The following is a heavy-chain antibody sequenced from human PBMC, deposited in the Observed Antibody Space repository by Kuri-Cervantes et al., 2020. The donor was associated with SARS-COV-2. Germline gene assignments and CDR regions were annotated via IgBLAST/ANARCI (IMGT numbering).Heavy chain of an antibody. D-gene: IGHD4-17*01. V-gene: IGHV4-39*07. CDR1: GGSISSGDYY. Sequence: SETLSLTCTVSGGSISSGDYYWSWIRQPPGEGLEWIGSIYYSGSTYYNPSLKSRVTISVDTSMTQFSLKLSSVTAADTAVYYCARANGDYQIEIDYYYYYMDVWGKGTTVTVSS. CDR3: ARANGDYQIEIDYYYYYMDV. J-gene: IGHJ6*03. CDR2: IYYSGST.